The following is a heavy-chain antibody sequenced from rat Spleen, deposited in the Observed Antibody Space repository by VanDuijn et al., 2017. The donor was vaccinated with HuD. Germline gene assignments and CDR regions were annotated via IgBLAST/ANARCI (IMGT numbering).Heavy chain of an antibody. CDR1: GFTFSDYG. D-gene: IGHD1-9*01. Sequence: EVQLVESDGGLVQPGKSLKLSCAASGFTFSDYGMAWVRQAPTKGLEWVASISTGGGDTYYRDSVKGRFTISRDIAKSILFLEMDSLRSEDTATYYCARRHYGYTDYFDYWGQGVMVTVSS. V-gene: IGHV5S13*01. CDR3: ARRHYGYTDYFDY. CDR2: ISTGGGDT. J-gene: IGHJ2*01.